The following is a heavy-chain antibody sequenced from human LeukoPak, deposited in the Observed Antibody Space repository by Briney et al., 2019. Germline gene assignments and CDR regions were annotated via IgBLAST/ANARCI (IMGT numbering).Heavy chain of an antibody. CDR3: ARSRVTEGVYYFDY. D-gene: IGHD2-21*02. V-gene: IGHV3-64*01. J-gene: IGHJ4*02. Sequence: GGSLRLSCAAPGFTFSSYAMHWVRQAPGKGLEYVSAISSTGGSTYYANSVKGRFTISRDNSKNTLYLQMGSLRAEDMAVYYCARSRVTEGVYYFDYWGQGTLVTVSS. CDR2: ISSTGGST. CDR1: GFTFSSYA.